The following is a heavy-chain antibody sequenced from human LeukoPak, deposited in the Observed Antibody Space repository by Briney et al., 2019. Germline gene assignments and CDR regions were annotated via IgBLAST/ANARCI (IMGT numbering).Heavy chain of an antibody. J-gene: IGHJ6*03. D-gene: IGHD1-26*01. Sequence: GGSLRLSCAASGFTFSSYGMHWVRQAPGKGMKWVAFIRYDGSNEYYADSVKGRFTISRDNSKNTLYLQVNSLRAEDTAVYYCAKDRIGNYYYYMDVWGKGTTVTVSS. CDR3: AKDRIGNYYYYMDV. CDR1: GFTFSSYG. CDR2: IRYDGSNE. V-gene: IGHV3-30*02.